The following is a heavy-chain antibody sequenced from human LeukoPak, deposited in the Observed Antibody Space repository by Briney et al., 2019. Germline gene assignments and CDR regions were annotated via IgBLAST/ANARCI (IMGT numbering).Heavy chain of an antibody. Sequence: PGGSLRLSCAASGFTFSTYVMHWVRQAPGKGLEWVALIWHDGSNKYYADSVKDRFTISRDNSKNTLYLKMNSLRAEDTAVYYCARDRGYTYGHPFDYWGQGTLVTVSS. CDR3: ARDRGYTYGHPFDY. CDR2: IWHDGSNK. D-gene: IGHD5-18*01. V-gene: IGHV3-33*01. J-gene: IGHJ4*02. CDR1: GFTFSTYV.